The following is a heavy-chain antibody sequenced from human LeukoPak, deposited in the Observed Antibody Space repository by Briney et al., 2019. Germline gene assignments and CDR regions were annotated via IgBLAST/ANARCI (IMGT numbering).Heavy chain of an antibody. Sequence: GGSLRLSCAASGFTVSSNFMSWVRQAPGEGLEWVSVIYSNGRTTYADSVKGRFIISRDNSKDTLNLQMNSLRDEDTAVYYCAKAGITYYYGSGSPLPPYYYYMDVWGKGTTVTISS. CDR3: AKAGITYYYGSGSPLPPYYYYMDV. CDR1: GFTVSSNF. J-gene: IGHJ6*03. CDR2: IYSNGRT. D-gene: IGHD3-10*01. V-gene: IGHV3-66*01.